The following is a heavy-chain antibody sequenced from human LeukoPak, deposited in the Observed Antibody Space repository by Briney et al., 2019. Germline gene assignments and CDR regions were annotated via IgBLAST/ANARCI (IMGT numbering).Heavy chain of an antibody. Sequence: GGSLRLSCAASGFTFSSYEMNWVRQAPGKGLEWVSYISSSGSTIYYADSLKGRFTISRDNAKNSLYLQMNSLRAEDAAVYYCARVSWLLSPPDYWGQGTLVTVSS. D-gene: IGHD2-2*01. CDR2: ISSSGSTI. CDR3: ARVSWLLSPPDY. CDR1: GFTFSSYE. V-gene: IGHV3-48*03. J-gene: IGHJ4*02.